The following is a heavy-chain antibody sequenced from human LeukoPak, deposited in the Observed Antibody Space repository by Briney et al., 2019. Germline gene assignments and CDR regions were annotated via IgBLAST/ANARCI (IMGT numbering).Heavy chain of an antibody. V-gene: IGHV1-18*01. Sequence: ASVKVSCKASGYTFTNYGVSWVRQAPGQGLERMGWISAYNGNTDYAQKFQGRVTMATDTSTSTAYMELRSLRSDDTAVYYCARVLAYCSSTSCHDYWGQGTLVTVYS. D-gene: IGHD2-2*01. CDR2: ISAYNGNT. J-gene: IGHJ4*02. CDR1: GYTFTNYG. CDR3: ARVLAYCSSTSCHDY.